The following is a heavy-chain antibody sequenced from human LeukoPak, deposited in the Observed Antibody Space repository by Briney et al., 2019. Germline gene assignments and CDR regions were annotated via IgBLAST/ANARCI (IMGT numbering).Heavy chain of an antibody. Sequence: GASVKVSCKASGYTFTSYYMHWVRQAPGQGLEWMGIINPSGGSTSYAQRFQGRVTMTRDTSTSTVYMELSSLRSEDTAVYYCARGRYCSGGSCSYMDVWGKGTTVTISS. D-gene: IGHD2-15*01. CDR2: INPSGGST. V-gene: IGHV1-46*01. CDR3: ARGRYCSGGSCSYMDV. CDR1: GYTFTSYY. J-gene: IGHJ6*03.